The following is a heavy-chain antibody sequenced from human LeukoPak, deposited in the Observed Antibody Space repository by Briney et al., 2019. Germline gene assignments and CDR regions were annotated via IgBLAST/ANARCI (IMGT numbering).Heavy chain of an antibody. V-gene: IGHV3-15*01. J-gene: IGHJ4*02. Sequence: GGSLRLSCAASGFTFTNAWMSWVRQAPGKGLEWVGRIKSKTDGGTTDYAAPVKGRFTISSDDSKNTLYLQMNSLKTEDTAVYYCTTDIISYNWKRIFDYWGQGTLVTVSS. D-gene: IGHD1-1*01. CDR2: IKSKTDGGTT. CDR3: TTDIISYNWKRIFDY. CDR1: GFTFTNAW.